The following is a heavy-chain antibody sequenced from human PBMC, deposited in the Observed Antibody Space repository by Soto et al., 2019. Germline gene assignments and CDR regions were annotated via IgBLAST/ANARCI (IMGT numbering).Heavy chain of an antibody. D-gene: IGHD6-13*01. Sequence: SETLSLTCTVSGGSISSGGYYWSWIRQHPGKGLEWIGYIYYSGSTYYNPSLKSRVTISVDTSKNQFSLKLSSVTAADTAVYYCARISGSSWYIPDSFDYWGQGTLVTVSS. J-gene: IGHJ4*02. CDR1: GGSISSGGYY. CDR3: ARISGSSWYIPDSFDY. V-gene: IGHV4-31*02. CDR2: IYYSGST.